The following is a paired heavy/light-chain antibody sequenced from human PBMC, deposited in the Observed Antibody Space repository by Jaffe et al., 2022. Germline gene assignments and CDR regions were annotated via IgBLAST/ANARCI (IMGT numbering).Light chain of an antibody. CDR2: DAS. CDR3: QQFNSYQIT. J-gene: IGKJ5*01. CDR1: QGISSA. V-gene: IGKV1-13*02. Sequence: AIQLTQSPSSLSASVGDRVTITCRASQGISSALAWYQQKPGKAPKLLIYDASSLESGVPSRFSGSGSGTDFTLTISSLQPEDFATYYCQQFNSYQITFGQGTRLEIK.
Heavy chain of an antibody. D-gene: IGHD5-18*01. V-gene: IGHV7-4-1*02. CDR2: INTNTGNP. Sequence: QVQLVQSGSELKKPGASVKVSCKASGYTFTSYAMNWVRQAPGQGLEWMGWINTNTGNPTYAQGFTGRFVFSLDTSVSTAYLQISSLKAEDTAVYYCARDGGGIQLWNNWFDPWGQGTLVTVSS. CDR3: ARDGGGIQLWNNWFDP. CDR1: GYTFTSYA. J-gene: IGHJ5*02.